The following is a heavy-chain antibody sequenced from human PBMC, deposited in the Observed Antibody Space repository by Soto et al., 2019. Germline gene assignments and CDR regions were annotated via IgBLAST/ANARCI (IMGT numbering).Heavy chain of an antibody. V-gene: IGHV4-31*03. D-gene: IGHD4-17*01. Sequence: SETLSLTCTVSGGSISSGGYYWSWIRQHPGKGLEWIGYIYYSGSTYYNPSLKSRVTISVDTSKNQFSLKLSSVTAADTAVYYCARIGDDYGVEYFQHWGQGTLVTVSS. CDR1: GGSISSGGYY. CDR3: ARIGDDYGVEYFQH. CDR2: IYYSGST. J-gene: IGHJ1*01.